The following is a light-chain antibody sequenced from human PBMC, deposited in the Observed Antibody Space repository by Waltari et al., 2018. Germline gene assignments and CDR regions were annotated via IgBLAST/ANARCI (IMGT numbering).Light chain of an antibody. CDR3: QQYYSYPFT. Sequence: AIRMTQAPSSFSASTGDRVTITCRASQGISSYLAWYQQKPGKAPKLLIYAASTLQSEVPSRFSGSGSGTDFTLTISFLQSEDFATYYCQQYYSYPFTFGPGTKVDI. J-gene: IGKJ3*01. CDR2: AAS. V-gene: IGKV1-8*01. CDR1: QGISSY.